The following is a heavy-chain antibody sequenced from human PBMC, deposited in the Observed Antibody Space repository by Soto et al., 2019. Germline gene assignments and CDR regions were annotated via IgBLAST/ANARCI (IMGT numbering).Heavy chain of an antibody. CDR1: GASISSGAYY. V-gene: IGHV4-30-4*01. D-gene: IGHD3-22*01. CDR2: IYYTGST. Sequence: SETLSLTCTVSGASISSGAYYWSWIRQPPGKGLEWLGYIYYTGSTYYNPSLKSRLTISVDTSKNQLSLKLTSLTAADTAVYYCARALDDSSGYYGGLGYWGQGTLVTVSS. CDR3: ARALDDSSGYYGGLGY. J-gene: IGHJ4*02.